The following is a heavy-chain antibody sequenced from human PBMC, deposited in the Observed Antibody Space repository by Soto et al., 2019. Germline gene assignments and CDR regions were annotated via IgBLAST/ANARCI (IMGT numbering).Heavy chain of an antibody. CDR2: IYYSGST. J-gene: IGHJ6*03. CDR1: GGSISSSSYY. D-gene: IGHD3-10*01. CDR3: ARLWFGELLSSYYMDV. V-gene: IGHV4-39*01. Sequence: SETLSLTCTVSGGSISSSSYYWGWIRQPPGKGLEWIGSIYYSGSTYYNPSLKSRVTISVDTSKNQFSLKLSSVTAADTAVYYCARLWFGELLSSYYMDVWGKGTTVTVSS.